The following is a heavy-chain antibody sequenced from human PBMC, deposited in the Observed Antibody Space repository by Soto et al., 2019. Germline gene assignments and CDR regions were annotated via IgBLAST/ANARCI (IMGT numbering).Heavy chain of an antibody. J-gene: IGHJ4*02. CDR3: ARESEVLTSNFDF. V-gene: IGHV3-21*06. CDR1: GFTFTRYS. CDR2: ISSTTHYI. Sequence: EVQLVESGGGLVKPGGSLRLSCGASGFTFTRYSMNWVRQAPGKGLEWVSSISSTTHYIYYADSMRGRFTISRDNAKNAVYLEMNSLRPEDMAVYDCARESEVLTSNFDFSGQGTLVTVSS.